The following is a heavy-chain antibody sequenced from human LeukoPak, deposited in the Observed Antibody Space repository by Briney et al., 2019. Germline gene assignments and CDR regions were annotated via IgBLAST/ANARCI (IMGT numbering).Heavy chain of an antibody. J-gene: IGHJ4*02. CDR2: IYHSGST. Sequence: SETLSLTCAVSGGSISSGGYSWSWIRQPPGKGLERIGYIYHSGSTYYNPSLKSRVTISVDRSKNQFSLKLSSVTAADTAVYYCARATTLDSSGSFDYWGQGTLVTVSS. V-gene: IGHV4-30-2*01. CDR1: GGSISSGGYS. D-gene: IGHD3-22*01. CDR3: ARATTLDSSGSFDY.